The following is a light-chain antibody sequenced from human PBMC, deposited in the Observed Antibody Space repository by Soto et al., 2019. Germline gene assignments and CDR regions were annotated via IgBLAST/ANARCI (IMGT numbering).Light chain of an antibody. CDR3: KSYRGSNYV. V-gene: IGLV2-14*01. Sequence: QSALTQPASVSGSPGQSITMSCTGTSSDVGAHNYVSWYQQHPGKAPRLMIYDVSNRPSGVSNRFSGSKSGNTASLTISGLQAEDEADYYCKSYRGSNYVFGTATKVTVL. J-gene: IGLJ1*01. CDR2: DVS. CDR1: SSDVGAHNY.